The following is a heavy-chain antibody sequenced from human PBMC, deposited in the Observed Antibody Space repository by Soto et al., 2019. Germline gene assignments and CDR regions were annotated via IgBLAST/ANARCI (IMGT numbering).Heavy chain of an antibody. CDR3: AREGGYSYGGYYFDY. D-gene: IGHD5-18*01. V-gene: IGHV3-30-3*01. Sequence: QVQLVESGGGVVQPGRSLRLSCAASGFTFSSYAMHWVRQAPGKGLEWVAVISSDGSNKYCADSVKGRFTISRDNSKNTLYLQMNSLRAEDTAVYYCAREGGYSYGGYYFDYWGQGTLVTVYS. CDR2: ISSDGSNK. J-gene: IGHJ4*02. CDR1: GFTFSSYA.